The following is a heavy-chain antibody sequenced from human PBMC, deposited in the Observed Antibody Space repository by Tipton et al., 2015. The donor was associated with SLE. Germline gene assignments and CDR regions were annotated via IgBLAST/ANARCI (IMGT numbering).Heavy chain of an antibody. CDR3: ARAPHLTGSYYYYYMDV. V-gene: IGHV4-61*02. J-gene: IGHJ6*03. Sequence: TLSLTCTVSGGSINTGRHYWSWIRQPAGKGLEWIGRIYTSGSTNYNPSLKSRVTISIDTSKNQFSLKLSSVTAADTAVYYCARAPHLTGSYYYYYMDVWGKGTTVTISS. CDR1: GGSINTGRHY. CDR2: IYTSGST. D-gene: IGHD7-27*01.